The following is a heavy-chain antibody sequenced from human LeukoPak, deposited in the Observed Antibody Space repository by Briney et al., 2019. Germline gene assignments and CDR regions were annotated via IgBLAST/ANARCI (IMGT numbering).Heavy chain of an antibody. J-gene: IGHJ4*02. D-gene: IGHD6-13*01. CDR1: GFTFSSYS. CDR2: ISSSSSYI. CDR3: ARDLRAAADY. Sequence: GGSLRLSCAASGFTFSSYSMNWVRQAPGKGLEWVSSISSSSSYIYYADSVKGRFTISRDNAKNSLYLQMNSLRAEDTALYHCARDLRAAADYWGQGTLVTVSS. V-gene: IGHV3-21*04.